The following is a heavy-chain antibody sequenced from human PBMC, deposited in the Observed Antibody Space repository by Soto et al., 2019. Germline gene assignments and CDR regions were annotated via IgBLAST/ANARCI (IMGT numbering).Heavy chain of an antibody. CDR2: ISGSGGST. V-gene: IGHV3-23*01. J-gene: IGHJ6*02. CDR3: AKAFRSQVRGAPYYYYGMDV. CDR1: GFTFSSYA. Sequence: GGSLRLSCAASGFTFSSYAMSWVRQAPGKGLEWVSAISGSGGSTYYADSVKGRFTISRDNSKNTLYLQMNSLRAEDTAVYYCAKAFRSQVRGAPYYYYGMDVWGQGTTVTVSS. D-gene: IGHD3-10*01.